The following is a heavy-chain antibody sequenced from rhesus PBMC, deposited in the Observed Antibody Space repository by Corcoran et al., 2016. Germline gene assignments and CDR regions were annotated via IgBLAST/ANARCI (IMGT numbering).Heavy chain of an antibody. Sequence: QVQLQESGPAVVNPSETLSLTAAVHAVPLRSCSYCILVRWSPGQGLEWMGGCRGLDGPSEYNPPLKVRVTISIAPSNNQFSLRLTSVPAADTAVYYCARHEGGELGSFDVWGPGVPVTVS. V-gene: IGHV4-93*02. J-gene: IGHJ5-1*01. CDR3: ARHEGGELGSFDV. CDR2: CRGLDGPS. D-gene: IGHD3-34*01. CDR1: AVPLRSCSY.